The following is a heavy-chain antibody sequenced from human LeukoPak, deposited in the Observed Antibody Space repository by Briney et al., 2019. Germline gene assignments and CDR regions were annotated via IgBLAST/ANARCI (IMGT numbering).Heavy chain of an antibody. Sequence: SETLSLTCTVSGGSISSSSYYWGWIRQPPGKGLEWIGRIYTSGSTNYNPSLKSRVTMSIDTSKDQFSLKLSSVTAADTAVYYCARDPAVAGTEDAFDIWGQGTMVTVSS. D-gene: IGHD6-19*01. V-gene: IGHV4-39*07. J-gene: IGHJ3*02. CDR2: IYTSGST. CDR1: GGSISSSSYY. CDR3: ARDPAVAGTEDAFDI.